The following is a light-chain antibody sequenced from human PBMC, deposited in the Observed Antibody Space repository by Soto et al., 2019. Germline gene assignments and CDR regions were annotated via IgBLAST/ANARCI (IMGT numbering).Light chain of an antibody. V-gene: IGKV1-33*01. Sequence: DIQMTQSPSSLSASVGDRVTITCQASQDITNYLNWYQQKPGTPPKVLISDASYLEAGVPPRFSGSGSGTEFTLTISGLQPEDYATYYCQQYDNLPLTFGPGTQVDVK. J-gene: IGKJ3*01. CDR3: QQYDNLPLT. CDR2: DAS. CDR1: QDITNY.